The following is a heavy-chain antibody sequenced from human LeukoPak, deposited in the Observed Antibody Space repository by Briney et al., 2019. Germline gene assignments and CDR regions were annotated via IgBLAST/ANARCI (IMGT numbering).Heavy chain of an antibody. CDR1: GGSISSYH. CDR3: ARRLSSIAARFDY. D-gene: IGHD6-6*01. Sequence: SETLSLTCIVSGGSISSYHWSWIRQPPGKGLEWIGYIYYSGSTNYNPSLKSRVTISVDTSKNQFSLKLSSVTAADTAVYYCARRLSSIAARFDYWGQGTLVTVSS. CDR2: IYYSGST. J-gene: IGHJ4*02. V-gene: IGHV4-59*08.